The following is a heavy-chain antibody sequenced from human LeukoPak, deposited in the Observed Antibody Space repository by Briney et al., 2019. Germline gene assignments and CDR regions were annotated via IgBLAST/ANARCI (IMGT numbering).Heavy chain of an antibody. CDR2: IYPGDSDT. CDR3: ARLSSRWELDLHNWFDP. Sequence: GESLQISCKGSGYSFTSYWIGWVRQMPGKGLEWMGIIYPGDSDTRYSPSFQGQVTISADKSISTAYLQWSSLKASDTAMYYCARLSSRWELDLHNWFDPWGQGTLVTVSS. CDR1: GYSFTSYW. D-gene: IGHD1-26*01. J-gene: IGHJ5*02. V-gene: IGHV5-51*01.